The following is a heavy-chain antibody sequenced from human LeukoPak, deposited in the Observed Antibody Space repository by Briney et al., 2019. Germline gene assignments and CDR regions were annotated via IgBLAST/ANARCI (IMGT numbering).Heavy chain of an antibody. CDR2: IYSGGST. CDR3: ANHCSGGSCYSDYFDY. V-gene: IGHV3-66*01. Sequence: GGSLRLSCAASGFTVSSNYMSWVRQAPGKGLEWVSVIYSGGSTYYADSVKGRFTTSRDNSKNTLYLQMNSLRAEDTAVYYCANHCSGGSCYSDYFDYWGQGTLVTVSS. D-gene: IGHD2-15*01. CDR1: GFTVSSNY. J-gene: IGHJ4*02.